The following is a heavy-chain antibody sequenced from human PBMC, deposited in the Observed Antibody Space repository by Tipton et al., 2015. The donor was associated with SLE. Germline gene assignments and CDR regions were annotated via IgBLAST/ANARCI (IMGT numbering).Heavy chain of an antibody. CDR2: IKVDGSDTTYA. CDR1: GFTLSSHW. CDR3: VRDSPHRRLDA. V-gene: IGHV3-74*03. Sequence: SLRLSCAASGFTLSSHWMHWVRQAPGKGLVWVSRIKVDGSDTTYATYADSVKGRFTISRDDAKNTLYLQLNSLRVEDTAMYYCVRDSPHRRLDAWGQGTLVTVSS. J-gene: IGHJ5*02.